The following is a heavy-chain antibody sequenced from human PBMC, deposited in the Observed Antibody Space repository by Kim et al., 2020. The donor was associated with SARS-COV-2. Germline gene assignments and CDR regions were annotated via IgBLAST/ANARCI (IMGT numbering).Heavy chain of an antibody. CDR1: GFTFSNAW. V-gene: IGHV3-15*01. CDR3: TTYIVGGYYYGMDV. CDR2: IKSKTDGGTT. J-gene: IGHJ6*02. Sequence: GGSLRLSCAASGFTFSNAWMSWVRQAPGKGLEWVGRIKSKTDGGTTDYAAPVKGRFTISRDDSKNTLYLQMNSLKTEDTAVYYCTTYIVGGYYYGMDVWGQGTTVTVSS. D-gene: IGHD1-26*01.